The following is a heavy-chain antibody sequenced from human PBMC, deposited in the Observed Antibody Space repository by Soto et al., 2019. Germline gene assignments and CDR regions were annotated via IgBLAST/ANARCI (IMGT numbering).Heavy chain of an antibody. Sequence: ASVKVSCKASGYTFTSYGISWVRQAPGQGLEWMGWISAYNGNTNYAQKLQGRVTMTTDTSTSTAYMELRSLRSDDTAVYYCARGAPYYDFWSGVVSIWGQGTMVTVSS. CDR2: ISAYNGNT. V-gene: IGHV1-18*01. J-gene: IGHJ3*02. CDR1: GYTFTSYG. D-gene: IGHD3-3*01. CDR3: ARGAPYYDFWSGVVSI.